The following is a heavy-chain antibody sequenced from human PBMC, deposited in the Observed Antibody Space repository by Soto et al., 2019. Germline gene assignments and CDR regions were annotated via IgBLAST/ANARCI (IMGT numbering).Heavy chain of an antibody. CDR2: ISYDGSNK. V-gene: IGHV3-30*03. D-gene: IGHD3-22*01. CDR3: ARYYYDSSGLTYDYFDY. Sequence: GGSLRLSCAASGFTFSSYGMHWVRRAPGKGLEWVAVISYDGSNKYYADSVKGRFTISRDNSKNTLYLQMNSLRAEDTAVYYCARYYYDSSGLTYDYFDYWGQGTLVTVSS. CDR1: GFTFSSYG. J-gene: IGHJ4*02.